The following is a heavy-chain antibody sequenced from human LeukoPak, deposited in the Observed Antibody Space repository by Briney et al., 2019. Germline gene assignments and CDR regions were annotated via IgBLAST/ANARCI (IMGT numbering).Heavy chain of an antibody. J-gene: IGHJ4*02. V-gene: IGHV3-30*04. CDR2: ISYDGSNK. Sequence: GGSLRLSCAASGFTFSTYAMHWVRQAPGKGLKWVAVISYDGSNKYYADSGKGRFTISRGTSTTTLYLQINTLRAEDTAVYFCARETTRFYFDCWGQGTLVSVSS. CDR1: GFTFSTYA. CDR3: ARETTRFYFDC. D-gene: IGHD1-1*01.